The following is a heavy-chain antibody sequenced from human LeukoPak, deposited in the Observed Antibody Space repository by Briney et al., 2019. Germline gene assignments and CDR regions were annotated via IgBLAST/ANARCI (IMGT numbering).Heavy chain of an antibody. CDR1: GGSISSGDYY. CDR2: IYYSGST. CDR3: ARVGERYYDSSGPRP. V-gene: IGHV4-30-4*08. J-gene: IGHJ5*02. Sequence: PSETLSLTCTVSGGSISSGDYYWSWIRQPPGKGLEWIGYIYYSGSTYYNPSLKSRVTISVDTSKNQFSLKLSSVTAADTAVYYCARVGERYYDSSGPRPWGQGTLVTVSS. D-gene: IGHD3-22*01.